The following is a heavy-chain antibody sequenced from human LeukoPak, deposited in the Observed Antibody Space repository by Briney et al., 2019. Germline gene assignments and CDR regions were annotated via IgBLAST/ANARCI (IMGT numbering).Heavy chain of an antibody. CDR2: INPNSGGA. CDR1: GYTFSDYN. D-gene: IGHD3-10*01. V-gene: IGHV1-2*02. CDR3: ARVGSELLWFGELLYWFDP. J-gene: IGHJ5*02. Sequence: ASVKVSCKASGYTFSDYNMHWVRQAPGQGLEWMGWINPNSGGATYAQKFQGRVTMTRDTSISTAYLELSRLRSDDTAVYYCARVGSELLWFGELLYWFDPWGQGTPVTVSS.